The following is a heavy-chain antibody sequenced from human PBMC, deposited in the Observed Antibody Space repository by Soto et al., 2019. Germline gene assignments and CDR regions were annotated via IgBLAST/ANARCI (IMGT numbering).Heavy chain of an antibody. D-gene: IGHD3-3*01. CDR3: ARAGRFWSGYYTRFDP. V-gene: IGHV4-59*01. CDR1: GGSISSYY. CDR2: IYYSGST. Sequence: SETLSLTCTVSGGSISSYYWSWIRQPPGKGLGWIGYIYYSGSTNYDPSLKSRVTISVDTSKNQFSLKLSSVTAADTAVYYCARAGRFWSGYYTRFDPWGQGTLVTVSS. J-gene: IGHJ5*02.